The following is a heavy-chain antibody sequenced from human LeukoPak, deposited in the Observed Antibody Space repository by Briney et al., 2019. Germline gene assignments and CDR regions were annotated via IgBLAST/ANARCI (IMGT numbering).Heavy chain of an antibody. V-gene: IGHV4-34*01. CDR3: ARVVDYGSGSSPGYYYYMDV. Sequence: PSETLSLTCAVYGGSFSGYYWSWIRQPPGKGLEWIGEINHSGSTNYNPSLKSRVTISVDTSKNQFSLKLSSVTAADTAVYYCARVVDYGSGSSPGYYYYMDVWGKGTTVTISS. D-gene: IGHD3-10*01. J-gene: IGHJ6*03. CDR1: GGSFSGYY. CDR2: INHSGST.